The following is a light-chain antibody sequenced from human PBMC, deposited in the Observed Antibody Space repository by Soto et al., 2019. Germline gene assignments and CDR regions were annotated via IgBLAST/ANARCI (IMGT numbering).Light chain of an antibody. Sequence: DIVMTQSPDSLAVSLGERATINCKSSQSVLYSSNHKNYLAWYQQRPGQPPKLLIYWASTRESGVPDRFSGSGSGTDFTLTITSLQAEDLAVYYCQQYESTPPTFGQGTKLEIK. J-gene: IGKJ2*01. CDR3: QQYESTPPT. CDR1: QSVLYSSNHKNY. CDR2: WAS. V-gene: IGKV4-1*01.